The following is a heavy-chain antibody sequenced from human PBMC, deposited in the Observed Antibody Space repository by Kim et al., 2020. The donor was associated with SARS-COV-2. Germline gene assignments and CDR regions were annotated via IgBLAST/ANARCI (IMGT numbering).Heavy chain of an antibody. D-gene: IGHD3-3*01. Sequence: YADPWQGRFYVSRDNPKNTLNLQMTSMRADDTAVYYCAKQGVAAMTPFDSWGQGTLVTVSS. J-gene: IGHJ4*02. CDR3: AKQGVAAMTPFDS. V-gene: IGHV3-23*01.